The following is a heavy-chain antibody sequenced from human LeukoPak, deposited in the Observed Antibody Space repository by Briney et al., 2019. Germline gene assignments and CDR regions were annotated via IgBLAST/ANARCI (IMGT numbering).Heavy chain of an antibody. V-gene: IGHV3-23*01. Sequence: GGSLRLSCAASGFTFSSYAMSWVRQAPGKGLEWVSAISGSGGSTYYADSVKGRFTISRDNSKNTLYLQMNSLRAEDTAVYYCARPPAYDSSGYCSWCFDYWGQGTLVTVSS. CDR1: GFTFSSYA. J-gene: IGHJ4*02. CDR3: ARPPAYDSSGYCSWCFDY. D-gene: IGHD3-22*01. CDR2: ISGSGGST.